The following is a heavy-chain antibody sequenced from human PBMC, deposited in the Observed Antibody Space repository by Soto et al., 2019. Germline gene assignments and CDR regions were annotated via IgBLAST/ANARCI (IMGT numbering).Heavy chain of an antibody. CDR1: GGSISSYY. CDR2: IYYSGST. V-gene: IGHV4-59*08. CDR3: SRQATTADNYDY. Sequence: PSETLSLTCTVSGGSISSYYWSWIRQPPGKGLEWIGYIYYSGSTNYNPSLKSRVTISVDTSKNQFSLKLSSVTAADTAVYYCSRQATTADNYDYWAQRTLVTVSS. D-gene: IGHD5-12*01. J-gene: IGHJ4*02.